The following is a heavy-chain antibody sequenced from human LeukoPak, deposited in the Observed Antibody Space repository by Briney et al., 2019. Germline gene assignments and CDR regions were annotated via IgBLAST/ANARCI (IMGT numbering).Heavy chain of an antibody. V-gene: IGHV3-23*01. Sequence: SGGSLRLSCAASGFTFSSYAMFWVRQAPGKGLEWVSGMSGVGDITYYADAVEGRFTISRDNSKNTLYLQMNSLRAEDTAVYYCAKDIPPILPGYYPDAFDYSGQGTLVTVSS. CDR3: AKDIPPILPGYYPDAFDY. CDR1: GFTFSSYA. D-gene: IGHD3-9*01. CDR2: MSGVGDIT. J-gene: IGHJ4*02.